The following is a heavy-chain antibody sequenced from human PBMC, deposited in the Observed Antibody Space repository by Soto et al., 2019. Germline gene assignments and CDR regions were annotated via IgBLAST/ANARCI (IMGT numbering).Heavy chain of an antibody. D-gene: IGHD3-16*01. J-gene: IGHJ4*02. CDR1: GGSMSSHY. V-gene: IGHV4-59*11. CDR2: ISYSGST. Sequence: SETLSLTCTVSGGSMSSHYWTWLRQPPGKGLEWIGYISYSGSTYYNPSLKSRVTISADTSRNQFSLKLSSVIAADTAVYYCAKADPDASVGYWGQGTLVTVSS. CDR3: AKADPDASVGY.